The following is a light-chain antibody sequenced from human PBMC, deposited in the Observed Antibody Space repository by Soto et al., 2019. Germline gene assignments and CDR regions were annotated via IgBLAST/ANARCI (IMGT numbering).Light chain of an antibody. CDR2: EVS. CDR1: SSDIGGFNY. J-gene: IGLJ2*01. V-gene: IGLV2-14*03. CDR3: SSFTNTTTLVL. Sequence: QSALTQPASVSGSPGQSITISCNGTSSDIGGFNYDSWYQQHPGKAPTLIIYEVSNRPSGISHRFSGSKSGDTASLTISGLQAEDEADYYCSSFTNTTTLVLFGGGTQLTVL.